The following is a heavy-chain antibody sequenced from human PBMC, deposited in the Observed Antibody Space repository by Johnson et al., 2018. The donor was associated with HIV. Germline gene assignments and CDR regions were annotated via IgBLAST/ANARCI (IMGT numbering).Heavy chain of an antibody. J-gene: IGHJ3*02. CDR2: IYSSGTT. CDR1: GFTVSSSY. D-gene: IGHD3-10*01. CDR3: AKHWGGTIWVPDGFDI. V-gene: IGHV3-66*02. Sequence: EMQLVESGGGLVQPGGSLRLSCVVSGFTVSSSYLTWVRQAPGKGLEWVSLIYSSGTTDYADSVQGRFTISRDNSKNTLYLQMNTLRAEDTAVYYCAKHWGGTIWVPDGFDIWGQGTMVTVSS.